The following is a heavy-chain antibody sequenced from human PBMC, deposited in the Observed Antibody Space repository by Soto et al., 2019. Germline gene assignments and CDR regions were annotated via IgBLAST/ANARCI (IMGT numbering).Heavy chain of an antibody. CDR1: GGSISSYY. CDR3: ARVFRRAARKNRYYYYYMDV. V-gene: IGHV4-59*01. CDR2: IYYSGST. J-gene: IGHJ6*03. D-gene: IGHD6-6*01. Sequence: SETLSLTCTVSGGSISSYYWSWIRQPPGKGLEWIGYIYYSGSTNYNPYLKSRVTISVDTSKNQFSLKLSSVTAADTAVYYCARVFRRAARKNRYYYYYMDVWGKGTTVTVSS.